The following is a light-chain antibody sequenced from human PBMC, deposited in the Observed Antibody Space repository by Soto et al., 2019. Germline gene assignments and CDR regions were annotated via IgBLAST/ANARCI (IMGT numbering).Light chain of an antibody. CDR2: DVT. V-gene: IGLV2-14*03. J-gene: IGLJ1*01. CDR1: SSDVGGYNY. Sequence: QSALTQPASVSGSPGQWTTISCTGTSSDVGGYNYVSWYQRHPGKAPKLMIYDVTNRPSGVSNRFSGSKSGNPASLTISGLQTEHEADYYCSSYTSSNSYVFGTGTKVTVL. CDR3: SSYTSSNSYV.